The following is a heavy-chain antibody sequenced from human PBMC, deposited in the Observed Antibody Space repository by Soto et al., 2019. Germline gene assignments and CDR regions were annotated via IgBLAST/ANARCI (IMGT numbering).Heavy chain of an antibody. V-gene: IGHV3-64*01. Sequence: PGGSLILSCAASGFTFSSYAMHWVRQAPGKGLEYVSAISSNGGSTYYANSVKGRFTISRDNSKNTLYLQMGSLRAEDMAVYYCASDLHYDFWSGYYGGPNDAFDIWGQGTMVTVSS. CDR1: GFTFSSYA. J-gene: IGHJ3*02. D-gene: IGHD3-3*01. CDR2: ISSNGGST. CDR3: ASDLHYDFWSGYYGGPNDAFDI.